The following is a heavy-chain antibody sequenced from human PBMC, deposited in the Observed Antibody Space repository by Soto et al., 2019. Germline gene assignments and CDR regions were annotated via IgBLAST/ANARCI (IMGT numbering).Heavy chain of an antibody. J-gene: IGHJ5*02. CDR1: GFTFSTYW. CDR3: ARVRTGSYNWFDP. CDR2: INSDGSRT. V-gene: IGHV3-74*01. Sequence: VQLVESGEGLVQPGGSLRLSCAASGFTFSTYWMHWVRQAPGKGLVWVSRINSDGSRTTYADSVKGRFTISRDNAKNTLYLQMNSRRAEDTAVYYCARVRTGSYNWFDPWGQGTRVTVSS. D-gene: IGHD3-10*01.